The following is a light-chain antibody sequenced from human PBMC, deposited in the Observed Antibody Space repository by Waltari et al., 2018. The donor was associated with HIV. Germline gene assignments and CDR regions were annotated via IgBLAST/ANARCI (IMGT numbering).Light chain of an antibody. CDR2: KDN. J-gene: IGLJ2*01. Sequence: SYALPQPPSVPVSPGQTARNTCSGDALPKQYAYWYQQKPGQAPVLVIYKDNERPSGIPERFSGSSSGTTVTLTISVVQAEDEADYYCQSADSSGTYVVFGGGTKLTVL. CDR3: QSADSSGTYVV. V-gene: IGLV3-25*03. CDR1: ALPKQY.